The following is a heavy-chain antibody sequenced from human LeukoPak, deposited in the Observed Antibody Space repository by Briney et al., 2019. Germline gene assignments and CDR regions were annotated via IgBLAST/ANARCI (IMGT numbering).Heavy chain of an antibody. CDR3: ARDSDVDTARGAFDI. CDR2: ISYDGSNK. D-gene: IGHD5-18*01. CDR1: GFTFSSYA. J-gene: IGHJ3*02. Sequence: PGGSLRLSCAASGFTFSSYAMHWVRQAPGKGLEWVAVISYDGSNKYYADSVKGRFTISRDNSKNTLYLQMNSLRAEDTAVYYCARDSDVDTARGAFDIWGQGTMVTVSS. V-gene: IGHV3-30-3*01.